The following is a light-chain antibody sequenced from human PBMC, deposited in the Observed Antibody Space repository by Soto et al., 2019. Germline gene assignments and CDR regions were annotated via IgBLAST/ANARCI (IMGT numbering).Light chain of an antibody. Sequence: DSVMTQSPLSLPVTPGEPASISCRSSQSLLHSNGYNYLDWYLQKLGQSPQLLIYLGSNRASGVPDRFSGSGSGTDFTLKISRVEAEDVGVYYCMQALQTPLTFGGGTKVDIK. J-gene: IGKJ4*01. CDR2: LGS. V-gene: IGKV2-28*01. CDR1: QSLLHSNGYNY. CDR3: MQALQTPLT.